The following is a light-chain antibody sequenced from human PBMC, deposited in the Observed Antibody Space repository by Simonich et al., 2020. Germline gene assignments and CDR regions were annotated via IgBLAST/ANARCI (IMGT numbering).Light chain of an antibody. Sequence: QSALTQPASVSGSPGQSITISCTGTSSDVGGFNLFSWYQQHPGKAPKLMIYEGSKRPSGVSNRFSGSKSGNTASLTISGLQAEDEADYYCSSYTSSSTWVFGGGTKLTVL. CDR2: EGS. V-gene: IGLV2-14*02. CDR1: SSDVGGFNL. J-gene: IGLJ3*02. CDR3: SSYTSSSTWV.